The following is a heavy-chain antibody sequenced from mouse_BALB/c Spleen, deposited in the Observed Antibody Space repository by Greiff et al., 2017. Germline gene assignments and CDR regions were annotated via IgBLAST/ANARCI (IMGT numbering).Heavy chain of an antibody. CDR2: ISSGGGST. CDR3: ARPGSSYYAMDY. V-gene: IGHV5-12-1*01. D-gene: IGHD1-1*01. J-gene: IGHJ4*01. CDR1: GFAFSSYD. Sequence: EVMLVESGGGLVKPGGSLKLSCAASGFAFSSYDMSWVRQTPEKRLEWVAYISSGGGSTYYPDTVKGRFTISRDNAKNTLYLQMSSLKSEDTAMYYCARPGSSYYAMDYWGQGTSVTVSS.